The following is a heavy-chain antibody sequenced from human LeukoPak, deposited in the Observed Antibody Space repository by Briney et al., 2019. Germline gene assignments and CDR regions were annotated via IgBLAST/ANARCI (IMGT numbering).Heavy chain of an antibody. J-gene: IGHJ4*02. CDR1: GFAFRTYT. Sequence: GGSLRLSCAASGFAFRTYTMNWVRQAPGKGLEWVSSISSSSSDIYYADSVKGRFTISRDNAENSLYLQMNSLRAEDTAVYYCARPMYYYDSSGSTPLGFDCWGQGTLVTVSS. V-gene: IGHV3-21*01. CDR2: ISSSSSDI. D-gene: IGHD3-22*01. CDR3: ARPMYYYDSSGSTPLGFDC.